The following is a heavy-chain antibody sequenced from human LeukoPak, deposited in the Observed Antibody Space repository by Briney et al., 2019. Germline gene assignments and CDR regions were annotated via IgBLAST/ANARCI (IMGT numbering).Heavy chain of an antibody. D-gene: IGHD1-1*01. CDR3: ARDQRLERRDNWFDP. J-gene: IGHJ5*02. V-gene: IGHV3-11*05. CDR1: GFTFSDYH. Sequence: GGSLRLSCAASGFTFSDYHMSWIRQAPGKGLEWVSYISSSSSYTNYADSVKGRFTISRDNAKNSLYLQMNSLRAEDKAVYYCARDQRLERRDNWFDPWGQGTLVTVSS. CDR2: ISSSSSYT.